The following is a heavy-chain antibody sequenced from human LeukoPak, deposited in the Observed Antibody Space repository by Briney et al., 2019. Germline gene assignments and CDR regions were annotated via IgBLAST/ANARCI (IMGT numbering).Heavy chain of an antibody. V-gene: IGHV1-2*02. Sequence: ASVKVSCKVSGYTLTELSMHWVRQAPGKGLEWMGWINPNNGGTNYAQKFQGRVTMTRDTSISTVYMEVSRLRSDDTAVYYCAKVIAGSPGLDPWGQGTLVTVSS. J-gene: IGHJ5*02. CDR3: AKVIAGSPGLDP. D-gene: IGHD2-21*01. CDR1: GYTLTELS. CDR2: INPNNGGT.